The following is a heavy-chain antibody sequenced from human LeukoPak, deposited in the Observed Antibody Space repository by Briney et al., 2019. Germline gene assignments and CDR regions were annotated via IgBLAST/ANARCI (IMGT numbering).Heavy chain of an antibody. J-gene: IGHJ4*02. CDR3: ARDLFLGY. CDR2: IYYSGST. V-gene: IGHV4-59*01. Sequence: SETLSLTCSVSGGSISSYYWSWIRQPPGMGLEWIGYIYYSGSTNYNPSLKSRVTISVDTSKNQFSLKLSSVTAADTAVYYCARDLFLGYWGQGTLVTVSS. CDR1: GGSISSYY. D-gene: IGHD3-3*01.